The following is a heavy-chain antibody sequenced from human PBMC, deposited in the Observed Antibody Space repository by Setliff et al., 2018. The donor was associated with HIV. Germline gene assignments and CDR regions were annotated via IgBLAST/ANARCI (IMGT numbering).Heavy chain of an antibody. Sequence: SETLSLTCAVSGGSISSSNWWSWVRQPPGKGLEWIGEIYHSGSTNYNPSLKSRVTISVDGSTNQFSLKLGSVTAADAAVYYCARGRGRHCSGGSCYSGGVDYWGQGTLVTVSS. CDR3: ARGRGRHCSGGSCYSGGVDY. CDR1: GGSISSSNW. D-gene: IGHD2-15*01. V-gene: IGHV4-4*02. CDR2: IYHSGST. J-gene: IGHJ4*02.